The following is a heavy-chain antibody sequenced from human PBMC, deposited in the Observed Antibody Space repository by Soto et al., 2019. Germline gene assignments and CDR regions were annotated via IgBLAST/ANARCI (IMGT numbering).Heavy chain of an antibody. Sequence: SETLSLTNNFSGGSISSGGYDWSWIRQHPGKGLEWIGYIYYSGSTYYNPSLKSRVTISVDTSKNQFSLKLSSVTAADTAVYYCARDPVAGTGPYNWFDPWGQGTLVTVSS. V-gene: IGHV4-31*03. J-gene: IGHJ5*02. CDR1: GGSISSGGYD. CDR2: IYYSGST. D-gene: IGHD6-19*01. CDR3: ARDPVAGTGPYNWFDP.